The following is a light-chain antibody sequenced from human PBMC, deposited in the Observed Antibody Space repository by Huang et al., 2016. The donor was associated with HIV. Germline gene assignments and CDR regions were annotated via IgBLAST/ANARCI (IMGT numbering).Light chain of an antibody. CDR1: QDIRTS. CDR2: AAV. V-gene: IGKV1-6*01. CDR3: QQLHDYPIT. Sequence: AVQLTQFPPSLSASVGDRVTITCRASQDIRTSLAWYQHKPGKAPKLLISAAVNLQSGVSSRFSGDSAGTYFTLVISSLQPEDAATYYCQQLHDYPITFGRGTRLDLK. J-gene: IGKJ5*01.